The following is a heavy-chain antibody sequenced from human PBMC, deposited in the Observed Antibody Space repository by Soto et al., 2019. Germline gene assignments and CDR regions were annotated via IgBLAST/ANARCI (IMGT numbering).Heavy chain of an antibody. J-gene: IGHJ4*02. CDR3: ARTQTYYYDSSGYYSLYY. Sequence: GGSLRLSCAASGFTFSSYWMHWVRQAPGKGLVWVSRINSDGSSTSYADSVKGRFTISRDNAKNTLYLQMNSLRAEDTAVYYCARTQTYYYDSSGYYSLYYWGQGTLVTVSS. CDR1: GFTFSSYW. D-gene: IGHD3-22*01. V-gene: IGHV3-74*01. CDR2: INSDGSST.